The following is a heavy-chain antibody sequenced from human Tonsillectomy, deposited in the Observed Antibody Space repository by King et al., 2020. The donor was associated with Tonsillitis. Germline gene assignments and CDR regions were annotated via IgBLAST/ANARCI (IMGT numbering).Heavy chain of an antibody. J-gene: IGHJ6*03. V-gene: IGHV1-69*01. CDR3: ASDFVRGPYYYMDV. D-gene: IGHD6-6*01. CDR2: IIPIFGTA. Sequence: EQLVQSGAEVKKPGSSVKVSCKASGGTFSSYAVSWVRQTPGQGLECLGGIIPIFGTANYAQKLHDRFTITADESTSTVYMELSSLRSEDTAVYYCASDFVRGPYYYMDVWGKGTTVTVSS. CDR1: GGTFSSYA.